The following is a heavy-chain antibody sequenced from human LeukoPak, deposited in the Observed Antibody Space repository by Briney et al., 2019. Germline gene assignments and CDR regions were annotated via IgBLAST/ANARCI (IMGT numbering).Heavy chain of an antibody. J-gene: IGHJ4*02. CDR1: GYTFTSYA. V-gene: IGHV7-4-1*02. Sequence: ASVKVSCKASGYTFTSYAMNWVRQAPGQGLEWMGWINTNTGNPTYAQGFTGRFVFSLDTSVSTAYLQISSLKAEDTAVYYCARETFGPTYYYDSSGYCYWGQGTLVTVSS. D-gene: IGHD3-22*01. CDR3: ARETFGPTYYYDSSGYCY. CDR2: INTNTGNP.